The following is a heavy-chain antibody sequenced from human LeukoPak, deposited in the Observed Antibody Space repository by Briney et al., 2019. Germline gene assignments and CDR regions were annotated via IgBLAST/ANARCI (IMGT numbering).Heavy chain of an antibody. J-gene: IGHJ4*02. CDR2: ISSSSSYI. Sequence: GGSLRLSCAASGFTFSSYSMNWVRQAPGKGLEWVSSISSSSSYIYYADSVKGRFTISRDNAKNSLYLQMNSLRAEDTAVYYFARGGTLTGLNDYWGQGTLVTVSS. CDR1: GFTFSSYS. V-gene: IGHV3-21*01. CDR3: ARGGTLTGLNDY. D-gene: IGHD2/OR15-2a*01.